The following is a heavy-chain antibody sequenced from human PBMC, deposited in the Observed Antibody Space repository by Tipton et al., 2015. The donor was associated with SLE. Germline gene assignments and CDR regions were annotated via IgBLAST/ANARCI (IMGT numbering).Heavy chain of an antibody. V-gene: IGHV4-34*01. J-gene: IGHJ4*02. Sequence: LRLSCAVYGGSFRGYYWSWIRQPPGKGLEWIGEINHSGSTNYNPSLKSRVIISVDTSKNQVSLKLSSVTAADTAVYYCATPGYCSGGSCYPALGYWGQGTLVTVSS. CDR1: GGSFRGYY. D-gene: IGHD2-15*01. CDR2: INHSGST. CDR3: ATPGYCSGGSCYPALGY.